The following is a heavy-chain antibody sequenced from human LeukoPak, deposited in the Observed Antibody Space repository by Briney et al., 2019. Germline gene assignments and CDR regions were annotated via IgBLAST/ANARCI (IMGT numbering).Heavy chain of an antibody. CDR3: ARRPISSYYFDY. J-gene: IGHJ4*02. CDR1: GGSISSDY. CDR2: IYKSGST. Sequence: SETLSLTCSVSGGSISSDYWSWIRQPPGKGLDLIGYIYKSGSTNYNPSLKSRVTISVDTSKNQFSLKLSSVTAADTAVYYCARRPISSYYFDYWGQGTLVTVSS. V-gene: IGHV4-59*08. D-gene: IGHD3-3*02.